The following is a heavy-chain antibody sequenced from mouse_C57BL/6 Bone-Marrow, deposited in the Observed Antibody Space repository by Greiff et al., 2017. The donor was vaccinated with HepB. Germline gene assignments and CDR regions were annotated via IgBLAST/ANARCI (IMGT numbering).Heavy chain of an antibody. Sequence: VQLQQSGPELVKPGASVKISCKASGYTFTDYYMNWVKQSHGKSLEWIGDINPNNGGTSYNQKFKGKATLTVDKSSSTAYMELRSLTSEDSAVYYCASWDYYGSSSGYSDVWGAGTTVTPSS. V-gene: IGHV1-26*01. CDR2: INPNNGGT. CDR1: GYTFTDYY. D-gene: IGHD1-1*01. J-gene: IGHJ1*01. CDR3: ASWDYYGSSSGYSDV.